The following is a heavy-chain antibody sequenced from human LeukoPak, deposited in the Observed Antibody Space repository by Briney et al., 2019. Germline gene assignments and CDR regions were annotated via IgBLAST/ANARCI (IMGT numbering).Heavy chain of an antibody. J-gene: IGHJ4*02. CDR2: INHSGST. CDR3: ARGPNNDSSGYFDY. V-gene: IGHV4-34*01. CDR1: GGSFSGYH. Sequence: TSETLSLTCAVYGGSFSGYHWSWIRQPPGKGLEWIGEINHSGSTNYNPSLKSRVTISVDTSKNQFSLKLSSVTAADTAVYYCARGPNNDSSGYFDYWGQGTLVTVSS. D-gene: IGHD3-22*01.